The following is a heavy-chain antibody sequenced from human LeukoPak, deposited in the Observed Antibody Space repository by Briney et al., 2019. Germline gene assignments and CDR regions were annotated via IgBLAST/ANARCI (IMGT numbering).Heavy chain of an antibody. CDR3: ARGPPGGRFDP. J-gene: IGHJ5*02. CDR2: IHYSGST. V-gene: IGHV4-59*01. CDR1: GGSISSYY. D-gene: IGHD3-10*01. Sequence: SETLSLTCTVSGGSISSYYWTWIRQPPGKGLEWIGYIHYSGSTNYNPSLKSRVTMSVDTSKNQLSLKLSSVTAADTAVYYCARGPPGGRFDPWGQGTLVTVSS.